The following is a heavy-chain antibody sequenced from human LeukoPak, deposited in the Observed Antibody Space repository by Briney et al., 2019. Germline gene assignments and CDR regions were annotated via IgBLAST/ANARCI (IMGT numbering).Heavy chain of an antibody. J-gene: IGHJ4*02. CDR2: SNPSSGGT. Sequence: ASVKVSCKASGYTFINHFVHWVRQAPGQGLEWMGRSNPSSGGTDYAQKFQGRVTMTRDTSMSTAYMELSRLRSDDTAVYYCARDYYCSGSSCYNRLFDYWGQGTLVTVS. CDR3: ARDYYCSGSSCYNRLFDY. D-gene: IGHD2-2*02. CDR1: GYTFINHF. V-gene: IGHV1-2*06.